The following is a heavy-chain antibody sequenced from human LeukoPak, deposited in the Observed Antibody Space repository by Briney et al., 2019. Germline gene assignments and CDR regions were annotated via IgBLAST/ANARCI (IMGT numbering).Heavy chain of an antibody. CDR1: GFTFNNAW. D-gene: IGHD4-17*01. Sequence: GGSLRLSCAASGFTFNNAWMSWIRQVPGKGLEWVGRIKSRSAGGTIDYPALVKGRFIISRDDSKNMLYLQMNSLKIEDTAVYYCTTDLGDYGDYIREWGQGTLVTVSS. CDR2: IKSRSAGGTI. CDR3: TTDLGDYGDYIRE. V-gene: IGHV3-15*01. J-gene: IGHJ4*02.